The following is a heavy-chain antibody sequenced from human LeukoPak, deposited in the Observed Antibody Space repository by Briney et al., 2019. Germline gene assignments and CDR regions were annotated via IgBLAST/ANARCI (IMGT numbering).Heavy chain of an antibody. CDR3: AKVASYDILTGYSHFDF. J-gene: IGHJ4*02. CDR2: IGGSGGSV. Sequence: GGSLRLSCAASRFTFGSYAMSWVRQAPGKGLEWVSAIGGSGGSVYYADSVKGRFLISRDNSKNTLYLQMNSLRAEDTGVYYCAKVASYDILTGYSHFDFWGQGTPVTVSS. V-gene: IGHV3-23*01. D-gene: IGHD3-9*01. CDR1: RFTFGSYA.